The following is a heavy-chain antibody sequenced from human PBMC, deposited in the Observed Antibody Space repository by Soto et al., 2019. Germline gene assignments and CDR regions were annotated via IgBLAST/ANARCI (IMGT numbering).Heavy chain of an antibody. Sequence: QVQLVQSGAEVKKPGSSVKVSCKSSGGTFSNYGFSWVRQAPGQGLECMGVIVPIFGAEHPQKFQGTVTITSDESTNTDFMELRGLRSEDKAVYYCARGGSDYEGSGSYQGHVWGQGTTVTVSS. CDR3: ARGGSDYEGSGSYQGHV. D-gene: IGHD3-22*01. CDR1: GGTFSNYG. CDR2: IVPIFGA. V-gene: IGHV1-69*05. J-gene: IGHJ6*02.